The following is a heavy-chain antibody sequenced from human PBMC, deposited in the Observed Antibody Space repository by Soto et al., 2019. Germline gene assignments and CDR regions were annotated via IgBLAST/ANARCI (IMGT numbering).Heavy chain of an antibody. Sequence: QVQLVESGGGVVQPGRSLRLSCAASGFTFSSYGMHWVRQAPGKGLEWVAVISYDGSNKYYADSVKGRFTISRDNSKNTLYLQMNSLRAEDTAVYYCAKDRGSWSYFDYCGQGTLVTVSS. CDR1: GFTFSSYG. V-gene: IGHV3-30*18. J-gene: IGHJ4*02. CDR3: AKDRGSWSYFDY. CDR2: ISYDGSNK. D-gene: IGHD6-13*01.